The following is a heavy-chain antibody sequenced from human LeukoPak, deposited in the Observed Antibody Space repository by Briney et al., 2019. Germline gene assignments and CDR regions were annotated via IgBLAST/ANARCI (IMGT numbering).Heavy chain of an antibody. J-gene: IGHJ4*02. V-gene: IGHV4-59*08. CDR2: IYYSGST. CDR3: ARLRFGNGGYYFDY. Sequence: PSETLSLTCTVSGGSISSYYWSWIRQPPGKGLEWIGYIYYSGSTNYNPSLKSRVTISVDTSKNQFSLKLSSVTAADTAVYYCARLRFGNGGYYFDYWGQGTLVTVSS. CDR1: GGSISSYY. D-gene: IGHD3-16*01.